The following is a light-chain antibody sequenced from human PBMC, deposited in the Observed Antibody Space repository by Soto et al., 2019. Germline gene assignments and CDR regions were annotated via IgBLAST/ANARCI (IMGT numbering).Light chain of an antibody. CDR1: QRVDSNN. V-gene: IGKV3-20*01. J-gene: IGKJ1*01. CDR3: QHYSWSLWT. CDR2: GLS. Sequence: EIVMMQSPATLSLSPGESGTLSCRASQRVDSNNAGWYQQKPGEPPRVVIHGLSNRATGLPERFSGSGSGTDFTLTINRVDAEDFAVYYCQHYSWSLWTFGQGTKVEIK.